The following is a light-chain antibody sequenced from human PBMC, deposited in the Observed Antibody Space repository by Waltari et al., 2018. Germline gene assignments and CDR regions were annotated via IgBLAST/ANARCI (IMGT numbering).Light chain of an antibody. J-gene: IGKJ1*01. CDR2: GAS. CDR3: QQRNNWPPA. Sequence: EIVLPHPPAPLSLTEWERATLSCRASQSVSTYLAWYQQKPGQAPRLLIYGASNRPTGIPARFSGSGSATDFTLTISSLEPEDFAAYYCQQRNNWPPAFGQGTKVEIK. V-gene: IGKV3-11*01. CDR1: QSVSTY.